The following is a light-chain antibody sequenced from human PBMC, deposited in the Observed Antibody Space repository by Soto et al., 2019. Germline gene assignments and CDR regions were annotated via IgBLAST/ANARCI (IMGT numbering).Light chain of an antibody. CDR3: QQYGSSPT. J-gene: IGKJ5*01. Sequence: EIVLTQSPGTLSLFPGERATLSCRASQSLSTSYLAWYRLKPGQAPRLLIYAASSRASGIPDRFSGSGSGTDFTLTISRLEREDFAVYYCQQYGSSPTFGQGTRLEIK. CDR2: AAS. CDR1: QSLSTSY. V-gene: IGKV3-20*01.